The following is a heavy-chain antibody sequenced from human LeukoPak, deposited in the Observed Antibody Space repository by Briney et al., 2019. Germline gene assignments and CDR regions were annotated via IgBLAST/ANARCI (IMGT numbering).Heavy chain of an antibody. Sequence: SETLSLTCAVYGGSFSGYYWSWIRQPPGKGLEWIGEINHSGSTNYNPSLKSRVTISVDTSKNQFSLKLSSATAADTAVYYCARDRITMVRGVIIPHYYYYYMDVWGKGTTVTVSS. CDR1: GGSFSGYY. V-gene: IGHV4-34*01. CDR3: ARDRITMVRGVIIPHYYYYYMDV. CDR2: INHSGST. D-gene: IGHD3-10*01. J-gene: IGHJ6*03.